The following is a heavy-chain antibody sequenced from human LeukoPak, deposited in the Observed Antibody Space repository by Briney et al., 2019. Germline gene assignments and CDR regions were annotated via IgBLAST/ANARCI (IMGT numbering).Heavy chain of an antibody. J-gene: IGHJ4*02. CDR1: AYTFTSYG. V-gene: IGHV1-18*01. D-gene: IGHD6-19*01. Sequence: ASVKVSCKASAYTFTSYGISWVRQAPGQGLEWMGWISAYNGNTNYAQKLQGRVTMTTDTSTRTAYMELRSLRSDDTAVYYCARDLGIAVAGTSGYRGQGTLVTVSS. CDR3: ARDLGIAVAGTSGY. CDR2: ISAYNGNT.